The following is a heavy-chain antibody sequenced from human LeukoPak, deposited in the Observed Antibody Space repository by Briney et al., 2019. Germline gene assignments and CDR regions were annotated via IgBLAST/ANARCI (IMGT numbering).Heavy chain of an antibody. CDR3: AKETSYKQFDY. Sequence: GGSLRLSCAASGFTFSSYAMSWVRQAPGKGLEWVSANSDNGRSTYYADSVKGRFTISRDNSKNTLYLQMNSLRAEDTAVYYCAKETSYKQFDYWGQGTLVTVSS. V-gene: IGHV3-23*01. J-gene: IGHJ4*02. CDR2: NSDNGRST. CDR1: GFTFSSYA. D-gene: IGHD3-10*01.